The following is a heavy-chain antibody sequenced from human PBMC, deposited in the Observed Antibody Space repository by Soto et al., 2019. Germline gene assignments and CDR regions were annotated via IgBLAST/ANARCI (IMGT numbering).Heavy chain of an antibody. CDR2: INQDGSDK. J-gene: IGHJ5*02. V-gene: IGHV3-7*01. D-gene: IGHD2-21*01. CDR1: GFTFGIHW. Sequence: EVQVVESGGGLVQPGGSLRLSCAASGFTFGIHWMTWVRQVPGKGLEWVANINQDGSDKYYVASVKGRFIISRDNAKDSLYLQMNSLRVEDTALYYCATSMRHTLDPWGQGTLVTVS. CDR3: ATSMRHTLDP.